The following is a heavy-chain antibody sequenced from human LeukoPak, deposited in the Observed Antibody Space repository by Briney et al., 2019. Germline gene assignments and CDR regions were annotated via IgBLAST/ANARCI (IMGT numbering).Heavy chain of an antibody. Sequence: GSSVKVSCKASGGTFSSYAISWVRQAPGQGLEWMGGIIPIFGTANYAQTFQGRVTITADESTSTAYMELSSLRSEDTAVYYCASTSRRGYGSGSYYQWDFDYWGQGTLVTVSS. CDR3: ASTSRRGYGSGSYYQWDFDY. V-gene: IGHV1-69*01. CDR1: GGTFSSYA. CDR2: IIPIFGTA. D-gene: IGHD3-10*01. J-gene: IGHJ4*02.